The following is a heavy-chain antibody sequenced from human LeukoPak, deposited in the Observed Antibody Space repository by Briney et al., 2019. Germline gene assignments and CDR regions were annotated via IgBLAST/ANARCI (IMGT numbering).Heavy chain of an antibody. CDR1: GYSFTSYW. CDR3: ARVYYDILTGYSHFDY. J-gene: IGHJ4*02. D-gene: IGHD3-9*01. CDR2: IDPSVSYT. V-gene: IGHV5-10-1*01. Sequence: GESLKIYCKGSGYSFTSYWISWVRQMPGKGLEWMGRIDPSVSYTNYSPSFQGHVTISADKSISTAYLQWSSLKASDTAMYYCARVYYDILTGYSHFDYWGQGTLVTVSS.